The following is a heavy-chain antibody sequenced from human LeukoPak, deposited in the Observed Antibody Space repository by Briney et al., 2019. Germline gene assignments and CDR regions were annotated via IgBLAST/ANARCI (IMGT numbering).Heavy chain of an antibody. CDR2: IIPIFGTA. J-gene: IGHJ4*02. V-gene: IGHV1-69*05. Sequence: PRASVKVSCKASGGTFSSYAISWVRQAPGQGLEWMGGIIPIFGTANYAQKFQGRVTITTDESTSTAYMELSSLRSEDTAVYYCARGQWAVAGTYDYWGQGTLVTVSS. CDR1: GGTFSSYA. D-gene: IGHD6-19*01. CDR3: ARGQWAVAGTYDY.